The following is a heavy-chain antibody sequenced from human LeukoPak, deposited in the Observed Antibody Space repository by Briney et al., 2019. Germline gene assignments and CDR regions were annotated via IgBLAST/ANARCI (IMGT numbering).Heavy chain of an antibody. V-gene: IGHV7-4-1*02. CDR3: ARRYYGSGSYYNVDY. CDR2: INTNTGNP. J-gene: IGHJ4*02. D-gene: IGHD3-10*01. Sequence: ASVKVSCKASGYTFTGYYMHWVRQAPGQGLEWMGWINTNTGNPTYAQGFTGRFVFSLDTSVSTAYLQISSLKAEDTAVYYCARRYYGSGSYYNVDYWGQGTLVTVSS. CDR1: GYTFTGYY.